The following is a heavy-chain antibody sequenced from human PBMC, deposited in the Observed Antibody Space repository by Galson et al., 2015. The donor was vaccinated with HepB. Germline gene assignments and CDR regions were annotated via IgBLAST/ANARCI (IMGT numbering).Heavy chain of an antibody. D-gene: IGHD2/OR15-2a*01. Sequence: ETLSLTCFVSGDATTNHYWTWIRQSPGTGLEWIGNIYHGGDTNYSPSLKSRVTISLDTSKNQFSLKMTSVTPADTAVYYCARDVGFLAAGDNWFDPWGQGTLVIVSS. CDR3: ARDVGFLAAGDNWFDP. V-gene: IGHV4-59*11. CDR1: GDATTNHY. CDR2: IYHGGDT. J-gene: IGHJ5*02.